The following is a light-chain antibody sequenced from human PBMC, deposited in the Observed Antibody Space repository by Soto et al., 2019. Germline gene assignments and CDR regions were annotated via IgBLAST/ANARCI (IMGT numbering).Light chain of an antibody. Sequence: EIVLTQSPGSLSLSPGERATLSCRASQSVSSSYLAWYQQKPGQAPRLLIYGASSRATGIPDRFSGSWSGTEFTLTINSLQSEDFAVYYCQQYDAWPLTFGGGTRWIS. CDR2: GAS. CDR1: QSVSSSY. V-gene: IGKV3-20*01. CDR3: QQYDAWPLT. J-gene: IGKJ4*01.